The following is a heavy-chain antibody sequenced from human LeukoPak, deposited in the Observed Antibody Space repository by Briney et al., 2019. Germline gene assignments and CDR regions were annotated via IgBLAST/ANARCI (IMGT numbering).Heavy chain of an antibody. Sequence: GGSLRLSCAASGFTFSDYYMTWIRQAPGKGLEWVSYISSSTNYTNYADSVKGRFTISRDNAKNSLYLQMNSLTVEDTAVYYCARGTYYDILTWVYRGQGTLVTVSS. CDR3: ARGTYYDILTWVY. CDR2: ISSSTNYT. CDR1: GFTFSDYY. J-gene: IGHJ4*02. V-gene: IGHV3-11*05. D-gene: IGHD3-9*01.